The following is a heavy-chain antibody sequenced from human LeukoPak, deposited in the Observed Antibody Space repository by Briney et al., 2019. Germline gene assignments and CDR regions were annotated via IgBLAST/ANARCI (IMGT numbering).Heavy chain of an antibody. Sequence: PGKSLRLSCATSGFTFSNYGMHWVRQAPGKGLEWVAVIWYDGSKKYYADSVKGRFTISRDDSKNTLYLQMNSLRGDDTAFYYCARDFCSTTSCLDYWGQGTLVTVSS. CDR2: IWYDGSKK. J-gene: IGHJ4*02. D-gene: IGHD2-2*01. CDR1: GFTFSNYG. CDR3: ARDFCSTTSCLDY. V-gene: IGHV3-33*01.